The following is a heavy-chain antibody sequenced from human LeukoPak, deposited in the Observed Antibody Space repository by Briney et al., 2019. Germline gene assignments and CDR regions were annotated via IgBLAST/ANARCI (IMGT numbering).Heavy chain of an antibody. CDR1: GFTFSAYA. CDR3: AKHAPRRVVITTWFDP. V-gene: IGHV3-23*01. Sequence: PGGSLRLSCAASGFTFSAYAISWVRQAPGKGLEWVAAISGSGGITYYADSVKGGFTTPRGNPKTTLYLQMTSLRAQHPALYYCAKHAPRRVVITTWFDPCGQPTLAT. J-gene: IGHJ5*02. D-gene: IGHD3-22*01. CDR2: ISGSGGIT.